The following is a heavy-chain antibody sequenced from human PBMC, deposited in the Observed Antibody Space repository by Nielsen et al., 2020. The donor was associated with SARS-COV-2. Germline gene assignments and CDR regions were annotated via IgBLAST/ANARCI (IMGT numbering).Heavy chain of an antibody. V-gene: IGHV4-59*08. CDR2: IYYSGST. CDR3: ARTPTGGGPDY. J-gene: IGHJ4*02. D-gene: IGHD1-14*01. CDR1: GGSISSYY. Sequence: SETLSLTCTVSGGSISSYYWSWIRQPPGKGLEWIGYIYYSGSTNYNPPLKSRVTISVDTSKNQFSLKLSSVTAADTAVYYCARTPTGGGPDYWGQGTLVTVSS.